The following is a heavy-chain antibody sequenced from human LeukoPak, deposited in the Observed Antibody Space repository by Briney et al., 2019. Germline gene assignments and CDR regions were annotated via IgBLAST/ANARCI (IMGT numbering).Heavy chain of an antibody. D-gene: IGHD6-6*01. J-gene: IGHJ5*02. CDR2: INPNSGDT. V-gene: IGHV1-2*04. Sequence: GASVKVSCKASGYTFTSYGISWVRQAPGQGLEWMGTINPNSGDTNYAQKFQGWVTMTRDTSINTAYMELSRLRSDDTAVYYCARDLPPDSSSSWFDPWGQGTLVTVSS. CDR3: ARDLPPDSSSSWFDP. CDR1: GYTFTSYG.